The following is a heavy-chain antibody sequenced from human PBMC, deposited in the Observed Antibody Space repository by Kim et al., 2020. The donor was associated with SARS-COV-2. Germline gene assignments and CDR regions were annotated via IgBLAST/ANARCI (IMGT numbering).Heavy chain of an antibody. CDR1: GGSISSYY. J-gene: IGHJ4*02. CDR3: ARRAAGTYDFDY. CDR2: IYTSGST. D-gene: IGHD6-13*01. Sequence: SETLSLTCTVSGGSISSYYWSWIRQPAGNGLEWIGHIYTSGSTKYNPSLKSRVTMSVDTSKNQFSLKLSSVTAADTAVYYCARRAAGTYDFDYWAQGTL. V-gene: IGHV4-4*07.